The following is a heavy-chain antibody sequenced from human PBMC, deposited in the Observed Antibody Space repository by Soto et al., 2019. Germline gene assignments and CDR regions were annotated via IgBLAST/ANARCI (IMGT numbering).Heavy chain of an antibody. Sequence: GASVKVSCKASGYTFTSYGISWVRQAPGQGLEWMGWISAYNGNTNYAQKLQGRVTMTTDTSTSTAYMELRSLRSDDTAVYYCARTLIGSGSWSNSNDYWGQGTLVTVSS. V-gene: IGHV1-18*01. CDR3: ARTLIGSGSWSNSNDY. J-gene: IGHJ4*02. CDR1: GYTFTSYG. D-gene: IGHD6-13*01. CDR2: ISAYNGNT.